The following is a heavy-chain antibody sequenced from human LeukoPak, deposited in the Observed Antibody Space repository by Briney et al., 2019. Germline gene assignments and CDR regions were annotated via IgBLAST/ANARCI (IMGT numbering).Heavy chain of an antibody. J-gene: IGHJ3*02. V-gene: IGHV3-23*01. D-gene: IGHD3-22*01. CDR2: ISSTGGTT. Sequence: GGSLRLSCAASGITFSSYGMSWVRQAPGQGLEWVSGISSTGGTTYYADSVKGRFTISRDNAKNSLYLQMNSLRAEDTALYYCAKGNNLHYDSSGSWAFDIWGQGTMVTVSS. CDR1: GITFSSYG. CDR3: AKGNNLHYDSSGSWAFDI.